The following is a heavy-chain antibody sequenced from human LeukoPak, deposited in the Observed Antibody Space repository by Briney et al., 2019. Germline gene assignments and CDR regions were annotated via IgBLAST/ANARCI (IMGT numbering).Heavy chain of an antibody. Sequence: PSETLSLTCTVSGGSISSYYWSWIRQPPGKGLEWIGYIYYSGSTNYNPSLKSRVTISVDTSKNQFSLKLSSVTATVTAVYYCAGGGNPYYFDYWGQGTLVTVSS. CDR1: GGSISSYY. CDR3: AGGGNPYYFDY. D-gene: IGHD2-15*01. CDR2: IYYSGST. V-gene: IGHV4-59*01. J-gene: IGHJ4*02.